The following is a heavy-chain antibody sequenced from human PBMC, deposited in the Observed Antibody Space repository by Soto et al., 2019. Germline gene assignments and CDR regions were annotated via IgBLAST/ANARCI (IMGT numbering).Heavy chain of an antibody. V-gene: IGHV1-3*01. CDR2: INAGNGNT. CDR1: GYTFISYA. J-gene: IGHJ4*02. CDR3: ARELQGLYYFDY. D-gene: IGHD2-15*01. Sequence: ASVKVSCKASGYTFISYAIHWVRQAPGQRLEWMGWINAGNGNTKYSQKFQGRVTIARDTSASTAYMELTSLRSEDTAVYYCARELQGLYYFDYWGQGTLVTVSS.